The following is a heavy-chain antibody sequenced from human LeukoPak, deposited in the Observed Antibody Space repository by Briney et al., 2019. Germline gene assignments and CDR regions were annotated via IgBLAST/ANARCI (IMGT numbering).Heavy chain of an antibody. Sequence: SETLSLTCTVSGGSISSYYWSWIRQPPGKELEWIGYIFYNGSTNYSPSLKSRVTISVDTSQNQFSLKLTSLTAADTAVYYCARARYYYDNSVYPAVRFDFWGQGILVTVS. V-gene: IGHV4-59*01. J-gene: IGHJ4*02. D-gene: IGHD3-22*01. CDR3: ARARYYYDNSVYPAVRFDF. CDR2: IFYNGST. CDR1: GGSISSYY.